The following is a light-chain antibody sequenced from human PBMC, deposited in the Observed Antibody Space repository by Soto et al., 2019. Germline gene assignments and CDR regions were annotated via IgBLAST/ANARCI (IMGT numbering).Light chain of an antibody. Sequence: DIQMTHSPSTLSASVGDGVAITSRASQSISDSLAWYQQKPGKAPYLLISDASSLERGVPSRFSGSGSGTEFTLTISSMQPDDFATYYCQQYNGYSRTFGQGTKVDIK. CDR3: QQYNGYSRT. J-gene: IGKJ1*01. V-gene: IGKV1-5*01. CDR1: QSISDS. CDR2: DAS.